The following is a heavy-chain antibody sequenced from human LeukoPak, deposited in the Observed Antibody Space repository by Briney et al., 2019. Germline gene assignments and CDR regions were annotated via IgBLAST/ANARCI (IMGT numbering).Heavy chain of an antibody. J-gene: IGHJ4*02. CDR2: ISSSSSYI. Sequence: GGSLRLSCAASGFTFSSYSMNWVRQAPGKGLEWVSYISSSSSYIYYADSVKGRFTISRDNAKNSLYLQMNSLRAEDTAVYYCARDVTMVRGVIIPLDYWGQGTLVTVSS. CDR3: ARDVTMVRGVIIPLDY. D-gene: IGHD3-10*01. V-gene: IGHV3-21*05. CDR1: GFTFSSYS.